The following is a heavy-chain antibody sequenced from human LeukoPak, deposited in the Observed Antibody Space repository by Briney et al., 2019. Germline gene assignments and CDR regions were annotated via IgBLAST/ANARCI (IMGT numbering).Heavy chain of an antibody. V-gene: IGHV3-30*18. CDR2: ISYDGSNK. Sequence: GGSLRLSCAASGFTFSSYGMHWVRQAPGKGLEWVAVISYDGSNKYYADSVKGRFTISRDNSKNTLYLQMNSLRAEDTAVYYCAKDPFIYGDFTGLFYPWGQGTLVTVSS. CDR1: GFTFSSYG. CDR3: AKDPFIYGDFTGLFYP. D-gene: IGHD4-17*01. J-gene: IGHJ5*02.